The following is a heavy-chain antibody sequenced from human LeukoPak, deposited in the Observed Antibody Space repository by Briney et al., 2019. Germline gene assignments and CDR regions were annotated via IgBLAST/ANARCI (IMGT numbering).Heavy chain of an antibody. V-gene: IGHV4-39*07. Sequence: SETLSLTCTVSGGSISSSSYYWGWIRQPPGKGLEWIGSIYYSGSTYYNPSLKSRVTISVDTSKNRFSLKLSSVTAADTAVYYCAGARTSLNRRFDPWGQGTLVTVSS. J-gene: IGHJ5*02. D-gene: IGHD1-14*01. CDR2: IYYSGST. CDR1: GGSISSSSYY. CDR3: AGARTSLNRRFDP.